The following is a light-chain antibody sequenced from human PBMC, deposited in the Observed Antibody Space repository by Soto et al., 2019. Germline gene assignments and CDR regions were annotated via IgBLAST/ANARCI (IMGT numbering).Light chain of an antibody. V-gene: IGKV3-20*01. CDR2: GAS. J-gene: IGKJ5*01. CDR3: QQYGSSPRIT. CDR1: QSVSSSY. Sequence: IVLTQSPGTLSLSPGERDGIYCRASQSVSSSYLAWYQQKPGQAPRLLIYGASSRATGIPDRFSGSGSGTDFTLTISRLEPEDFAVYYCQQYGSSPRITFGQGIRLEIK.